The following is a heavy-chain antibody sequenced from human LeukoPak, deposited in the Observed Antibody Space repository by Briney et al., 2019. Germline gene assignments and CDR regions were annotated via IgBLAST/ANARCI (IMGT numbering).Heavy chain of an antibody. V-gene: IGHV3-53*01. CDR1: GFTVSSNY. CDR2: IYSGGST. Sequence: GGSLRLSCAASGFTVSSNYMSWVRQAPGKGLEWVSVIYSGGSTYYADSVKGRFTISRDNSKNTLYLQMNSLRAEDTAVYYCARDGVDFDYGDSTGNRYFDLWGRGTLVTVSS. J-gene: IGHJ2*01. CDR3: ARDGVDFDYGDSTGNRYFDL. D-gene: IGHD4-17*01.